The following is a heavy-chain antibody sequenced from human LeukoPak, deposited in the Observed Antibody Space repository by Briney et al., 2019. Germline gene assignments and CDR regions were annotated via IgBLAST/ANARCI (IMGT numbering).Heavy chain of an antibody. CDR3: ATRGGSTSRQTHYYYYGMDV. J-gene: IGHJ6*02. Sequence: SVKVSCKASGGTFSSYAISWVRQAPGQGLEWMGRIIPILGIANYAQKFQGRVTITADKSTSTAYMELSSLRSEDTAVYYCATRGGSTSRQTHYYYYGMDVWGQGTTVTVSS. CDR1: GGTFSSYA. D-gene: IGHD2-2*01. CDR2: IIPILGIA. V-gene: IGHV1-69*04.